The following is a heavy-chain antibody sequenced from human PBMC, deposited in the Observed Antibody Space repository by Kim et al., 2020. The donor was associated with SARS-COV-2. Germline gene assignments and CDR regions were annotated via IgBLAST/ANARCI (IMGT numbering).Heavy chain of an antibody. D-gene: IGHD4-17*01. CDR3: AKDSGSPTTVTTMGVI. CDR2: ISWNSGSI. J-gene: IGHJ3*02. CDR1: GFTFDDYA. V-gene: IGHV3-9*01. Sequence: GGSLRLSCAASGFTFDDYAMHWVRQAPGKGLEWVSGISWNSGSIGYADSVKGRFTISRDNAKNSLYLQMNSLRAEDTALYYCAKDSGSPTTVTTMGVIWGQGTMVTVSS.